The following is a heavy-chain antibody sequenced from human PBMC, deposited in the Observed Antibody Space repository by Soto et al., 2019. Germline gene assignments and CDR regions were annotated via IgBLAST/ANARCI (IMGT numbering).Heavy chain of an antibody. CDR3: ARETPFGSSSWYGAFDI. Sequence: GGSLRLSCAASGFTFSSYWMSWVRQAPGKGLEWVANIKQDGSEKYYVDSVKGRFTISRDNAKNSLYLQMNSLRAEDTAVYYCARETPFGSSSWYGAFDIWGQGTMVTVS. D-gene: IGHD6-13*01. CDR2: IKQDGSEK. CDR1: GFTFSSYW. V-gene: IGHV3-7*03. J-gene: IGHJ3*02.